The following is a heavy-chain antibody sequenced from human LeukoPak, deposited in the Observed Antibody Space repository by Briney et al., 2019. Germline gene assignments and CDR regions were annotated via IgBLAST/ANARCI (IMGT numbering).Heavy chain of an antibody. Sequence: GGSLRLSCAASGVIFSTYWMHWVRHGRGKGVGWISGINSDGSRTKYADSVKGGFTISRDKAKKTLYLQMNSLRAEDTAVYYCGRLPYSYHSLWGRGALVTVSS. J-gene: IGHJ4*02. CDR1: GVIFSTYW. V-gene: IGHV3-74*01. CDR3: GRLPYSYHSL. CDR2: INSDGSRT. D-gene: IGHD3-22*01.